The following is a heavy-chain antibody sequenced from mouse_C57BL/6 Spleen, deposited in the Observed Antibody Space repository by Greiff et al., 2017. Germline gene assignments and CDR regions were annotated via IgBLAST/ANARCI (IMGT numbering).Heavy chain of an antibody. D-gene: IGHD2-2*01. CDR1: GYTFTDYY. CDR2: IYPGSGNT. J-gene: IGHJ4*01. Sequence: VKLQESGAELVRPGASVKLSCKASGYTFTDYYINWVKQRPGQGLEWIARIYPGSGNTYYNEKFKGKATLTAEKSSSTAYMQLSSLTSEDSAVYFCAGGLYYGYDGDYAMDYWGQGTSVTVSS. V-gene: IGHV1-76*01. CDR3: AGGLYYGYDGDYAMDY.